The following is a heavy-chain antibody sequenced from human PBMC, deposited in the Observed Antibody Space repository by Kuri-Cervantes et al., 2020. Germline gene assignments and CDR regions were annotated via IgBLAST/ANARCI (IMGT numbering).Heavy chain of an antibody. CDR2: ISSGSSYI. V-gene: IGHV3-21*04. D-gene: IGHD6-19*01. J-gene: IGHJ1*01. CDR3: ARGPSSGWQKSAEYFHY. CDR1: GFTFSSYW. Sequence: GGSLRLSYAASGFTFSSYWMHWVRQAPGKGLVWVSSISSGSSYIYYADSVKGRFTISRDNANNSLYLQMNSLGAEDMAMYYCARGPSSGWQKSAEYFHYWGQGILVTVSS.